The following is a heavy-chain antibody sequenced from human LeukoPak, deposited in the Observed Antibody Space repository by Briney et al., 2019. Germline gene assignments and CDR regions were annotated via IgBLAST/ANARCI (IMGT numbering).Heavy chain of an antibody. J-gene: IGHJ4*02. Sequence: GGSLRLSCAASGFTFSSYAMSWVRQAPGKGLEWVSAISGSGGSTYYADSVKGRFTISRDNSKNMVYLQMNSMRHDDTAVYYCARTYYDYRVGTNYFDYWGQGTLVTVSS. CDR1: GFTFSSYA. CDR2: ISGSGGST. CDR3: ARTYYDYRVGTNYFDY. D-gene: IGHD3-3*01. V-gene: IGHV3-23*01.